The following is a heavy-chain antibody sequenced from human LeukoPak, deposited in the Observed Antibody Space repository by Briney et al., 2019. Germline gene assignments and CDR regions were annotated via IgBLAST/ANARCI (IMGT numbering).Heavy chain of an antibody. Sequence: PGGSLRLSCAASGFTFSSYAMSWVRQAPGKGLEWVSAISGSGGSTYYAGSVKGRFTISRDNSKNTLYLQMNSLRADDTAVYYCAKDLSPYYYDSSGYYYEVGFDYWGQGTLVTVSS. CDR1: GFTFSSYA. CDR3: AKDLSPYYYDSSGYYYEVGFDY. J-gene: IGHJ4*02. D-gene: IGHD3-22*01. CDR2: ISGSGGST. V-gene: IGHV3-23*01.